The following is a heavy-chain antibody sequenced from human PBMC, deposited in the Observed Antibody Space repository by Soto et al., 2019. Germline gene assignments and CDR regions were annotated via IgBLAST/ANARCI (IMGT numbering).Heavy chain of an antibody. CDR3: ARQRAFETYYDFWRGYPIDY. CDR1: GYTFTSYY. Sequence: ASVKVSCKASGYTFTSYYMHWVRQAPGQGLEWMGIINPSGGSTSYAQKFQGRVTMTRGTSASTVYMELSSLRSEDTAVYYRARQRAFETYYDFWRGYPIDYWGQGTLVTVSS. V-gene: IGHV1-46*01. CDR2: INPSGGST. J-gene: IGHJ4*02. D-gene: IGHD3-3*01.